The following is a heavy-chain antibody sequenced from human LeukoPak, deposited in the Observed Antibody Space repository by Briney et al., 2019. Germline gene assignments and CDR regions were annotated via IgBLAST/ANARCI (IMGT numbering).Heavy chain of an antibody. CDR1: GYSISSGYY. D-gene: IGHD1-26*01. CDR3: ARFSGSYPFDY. CDR2: IYHSGST. Sequence: PSETLSLTCAVSGYSISSGYYWGWIRQPPGKGLEWIGSIYHSGSTYYNPSLKSRVTLSVDTSKNQFSLKLSSVTAADTAVYYCARFSGSYPFDYWGQGTLVTVSS. V-gene: IGHV4-38-2*01. J-gene: IGHJ4*02.